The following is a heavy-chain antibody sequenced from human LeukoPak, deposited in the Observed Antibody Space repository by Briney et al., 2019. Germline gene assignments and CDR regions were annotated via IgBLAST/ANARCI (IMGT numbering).Heavy chain of an antibody. CDR2: IKQDGSEK. D-gene: IGHD2-2*01. V-gene: IGHV3-7*04. CDR1: GFTFSSSA. Sequence: GGSLRLSCAASGFTFSSSAMSWVRQAPGKGLEWVANIKQDGSEKYYVDSVKGRFTISRDNAKNTLYLQMNSLRAEDTAVYYCARGVPADPWGQGTLVTVSS. CDR3: ARGVPADP. J-gene: IGHJ5*02.